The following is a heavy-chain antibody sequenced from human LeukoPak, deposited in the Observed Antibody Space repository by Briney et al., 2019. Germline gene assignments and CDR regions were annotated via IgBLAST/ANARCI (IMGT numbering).Heavy chain of an antibody. CDR2: ISAYNGNT. D-gene: IGHD3-9*01. CDR3: ARSPDYDISTGYWGLVAFDI. J-gene: IGHJ3*02. CDR1: GYTFTSYG. Sequence: GASVKVSCKASGYTFTSYGISWVRQAPGQGLEWMGWISAYNGNTNYAQKLQGRVTMTTDTSTSTAYMELRSLRSDDTAVYYCARSPDYDISTGYWGLVAFDIWGQGTMVTVSS. V-gene: IGHV1-18*04.